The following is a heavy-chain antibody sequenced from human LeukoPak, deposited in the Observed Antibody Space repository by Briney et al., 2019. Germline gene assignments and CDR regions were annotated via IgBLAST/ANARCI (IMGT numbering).Heavy chain of an antibody. D-gene: IGHD6-13*01. J-gene: IGHJ5*02. Sequence: PGGSLRLSCAASGFTFSSYGMSWVRQAPGKGLEWVSAISGSGGSTYYADSVKGRFTISRDNSKNTLYLQMNSLRAEDTAVYYCAKSGYSSSWSEGPNWLDPWGQGTLVTVS. CDR3: AKSGYSSSWSEGPNWLDP. CDR1: GFTFSSYG. CDR2: ISGSGGST. V-gene: IGHV3-23*01.